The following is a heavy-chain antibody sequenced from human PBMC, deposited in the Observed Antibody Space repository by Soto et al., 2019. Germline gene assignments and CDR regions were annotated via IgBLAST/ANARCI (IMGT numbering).Heavy chain of an antibody. CDR3: ARLVGNSGLDH. V-gene: IGHV6-1*01. J-gene: IGHJ4*02. CDR2: PFYRSIWQT. Sequence: QVQLQQSGPGLVKPSQTLSLTCAISGDRVSRNDAVWTWIRQSPSRGLEWLGGPFYRSIWQTEYAVSVKGRMTINPDASKNQFSLQLNSVTPEDTAMYYCARLVGNSGLDHWGQGTLVTVSA. D-gene: IGHD6-25*01. CDR1: GDRVSRNDAV.